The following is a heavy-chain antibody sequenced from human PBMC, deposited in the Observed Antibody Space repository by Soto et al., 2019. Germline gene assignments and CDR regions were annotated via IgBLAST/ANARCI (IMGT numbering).Heavy chain of an antibody. Sequence: QVQLVESGGGVVQPGRSLRLSCAASGFTFSSYGMHWVRQAPGKGLEWVAVISYDGSNKYYADSVKGRFTISRDNSQNTLYLQMNSLRAEDTAVYYCAKEIYSSGWEGYFDYWGQGTLVTVSS. CDR2: ISYDGSNK. D-gene: IGHD6-19*01. V-gene: IGHV3-30*18. CDR1: GFTFSSYG. CDR3: AKEIYSSGWEGYFDY. J-gene: IGHJ4*02.